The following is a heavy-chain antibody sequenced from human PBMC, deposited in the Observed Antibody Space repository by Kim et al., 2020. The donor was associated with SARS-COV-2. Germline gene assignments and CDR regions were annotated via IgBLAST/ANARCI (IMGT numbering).Heavy chain of an antibody. J-gene: IGHJ5*02. CDR2: GGT. V-gene: IGHV1-2*02. CDR3: ASDNWFDP. Sequence: GGTNYAQKCQGRVTMTRDTSSSAAYMELSRLRSEDTAVYYCASDNWFDPWGQGTLVTVSS.